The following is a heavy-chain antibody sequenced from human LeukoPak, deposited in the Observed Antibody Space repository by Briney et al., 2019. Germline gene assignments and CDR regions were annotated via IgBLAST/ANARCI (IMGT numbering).Heavy chain of an antibody. J-gene: IGHJ4*02. V-gene: IGHV3-23*01. CDR1: GFTFSRFA. CDR2: ISGNGHQT. D-gene: IGHD3-22*01. Sequence: PGGTRRLSCSASGFTFSRFAMTWVRQVPGRGLEWVSTISGNGHQTYYADSVKGRFSVSRANSKNILYLQMDSLRADDSALYYCAKDANYYDSSGYFIPFDYWGQGTLVTVSS. CDR3: AKDANYYDSSGYFIPFDY.